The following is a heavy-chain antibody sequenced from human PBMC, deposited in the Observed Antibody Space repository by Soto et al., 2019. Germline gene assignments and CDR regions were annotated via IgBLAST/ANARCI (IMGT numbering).Heavy chain of an antibody. J-gene: IGHJ4*01. V-gene: IGHV3-74*03. CDR2: LSSDGFGT. Sequence: GGSLRLSCAASGFTLSAYWMHWVRQAPGRGLEWVSRLSSDGFGTAYAESVKGRFHISRDNGRNTLFLQMNGLRAEDSAVYCCARDLGEPGYWGRGTLVTVSS. D-gene: IGHD3-16*01. CDR1: GFTLSAYW. CDR3: ARDLGEPGY.